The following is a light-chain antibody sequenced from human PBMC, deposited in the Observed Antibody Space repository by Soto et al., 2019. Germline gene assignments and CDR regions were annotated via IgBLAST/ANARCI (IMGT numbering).Light chain of an antibody. V-gene: IGKV3-20*01. Sequence: EIVLTQSPGTLSLSPGERATLSCRASQSVISSYLAWYQQKPGHAPRLLIYGASNRATGTPDRFSGSGSGTDFTLTVSRLEPEDFAVYYCQQYGASPPYTFGQGTKVDIK. CDR1: QSVISSY. CDR3: QQYGASPPYT. J-gene: IGKJ2*01. CDR2: GAS.